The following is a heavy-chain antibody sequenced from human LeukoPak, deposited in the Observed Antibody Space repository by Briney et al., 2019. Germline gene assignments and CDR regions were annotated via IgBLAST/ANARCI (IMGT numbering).Heavy chain of an antibody. CDR2: INPNSGGT. V-gene: IGHV1-2*02. Sequence: ASVTVSCKASGYTFTGYYIHWVGQAPGQGLEWMGWINPNSGGTNYAQKFQGRVTMTRDTSISTAYMELSRLRSDDTAVYYCARDLPVLLWFGDPSNWFDPWGQGTLVTVSS. CDR1: GYTFTGYY. D-gene: IGHD3-10*01. J-gene: IGHJ5*02. CDR3: ARDLPVLLWFGDPSNWFDP.